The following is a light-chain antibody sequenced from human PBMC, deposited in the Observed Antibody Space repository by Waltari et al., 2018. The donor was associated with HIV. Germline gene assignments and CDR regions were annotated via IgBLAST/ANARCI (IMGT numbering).Light chain of an antibody. CDR2: GTS. CDR1: QNISSSS. V-gene: IGKV3-20*01. Sequence: EVLLTQSPGTLSLSPGERATLSCRASQNISSSSLAWYQQQLGQAPRLLIYGTSSRAPGIPDRFSGSGSGTDFTLTISRLEPEDFAAYYCQHDGNSLFTFGPGTRVDMK. CDR3: QHDGNSLFT. J-gene: IGKJ3*01.